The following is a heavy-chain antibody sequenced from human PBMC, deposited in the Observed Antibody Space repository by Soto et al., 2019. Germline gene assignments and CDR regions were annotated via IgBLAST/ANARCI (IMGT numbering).Heavy chain of an antibody. CDR1: GFTFHTYA. V-gene: IGHV3-64*04. CDR2: INNNGGST. J-gene: IGHJ4*02. Sequence: GGSLRLSCSASGFTFHTYAMHWVRQAPGKGLEYVSAINNNGGSTYYADSVKGRFTISRDNAKNSLYLQMSSLRAEDTAVYYCARKSYSGDSGFNDYRGQGALVTVSS. CDR3: ARKSYSGDSGFNDY. D-gene: IGHD3-22*01.